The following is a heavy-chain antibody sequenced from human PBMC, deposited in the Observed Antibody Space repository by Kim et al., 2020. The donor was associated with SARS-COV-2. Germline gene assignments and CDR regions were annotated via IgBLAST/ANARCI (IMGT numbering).Heavy chain of an antibody. Sequence: KFQERVTITRDMSTSTAYMELSSLRSEDTAVYYCAAVRGVSSGYEYYFDYWGQGTLVTVSS. J-gene: IGHJ4*02. D-gene: IGHD3-22*01. CDR3: AAVRGVSSGYEYYFDY. V-gene: IGHV1-58*01.